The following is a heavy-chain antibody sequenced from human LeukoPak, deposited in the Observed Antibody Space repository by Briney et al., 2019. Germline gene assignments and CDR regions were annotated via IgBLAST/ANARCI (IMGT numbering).Heavy chain of an antibody. CDR2: ISSSGSTI. CDR1: GFTFASFE. V-gene: IGHV3-48*03. Sequence: GGSLRLSCTASGFTFASFEMDWIRQAPGKGLKWVSYISSSGSTIYYADSVRGRFTISRYNAKNSLYLQMNSLRAEDTAVYRCTRERGYIYGSSFDIWGQGTMVTVSS. CDR3: TRERGYIYGSSFDI. D-gene: IGHD5-18*01. J-gene: IGHJ3*02.